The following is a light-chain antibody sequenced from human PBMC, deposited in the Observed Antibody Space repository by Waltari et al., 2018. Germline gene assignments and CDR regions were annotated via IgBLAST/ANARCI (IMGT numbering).Light chain of an antibody. CDR1: QRVRKD. CDR2: GAS. V-gene: IGKV3-20*01. Sequence: EIVLTQSPGTLSLSPGDTAILSCMASQRVRKDLAWYQQKPGQAPRLLIYGASSRATGIPDRFSGSGSGTDFILTISRLEPEDFAVYYCQQYVSLPATFGQGTKVEIE. CDR3: QQYVSLPAT. J-gene: IGKJ1*01.